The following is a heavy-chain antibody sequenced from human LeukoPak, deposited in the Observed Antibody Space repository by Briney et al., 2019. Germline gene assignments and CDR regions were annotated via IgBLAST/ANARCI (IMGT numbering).Heavy chain of an antibody. CDR3: ARLPRRDFWSGYYRTHNWFDP. Sequence: SVKVSCKASGGTFSSYAISWVRQAPGQGLEWMGGIIPIFGTANYAQKFQGRVTITADESTSTAYMELSSLRSEDTAVYYCARLPRRDFWSGYYRTHNWFDPWGQGTLVTVSS. V-gene: IGHV1-69*13. CDR1: GGTFSSYA. J-gene: IGHJ5*02. D-gene: IGHD3-3*01. CDR2: IIPIFGTA.